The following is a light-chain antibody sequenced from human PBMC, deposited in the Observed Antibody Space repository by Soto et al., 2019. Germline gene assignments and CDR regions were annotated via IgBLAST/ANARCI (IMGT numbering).Light chain of an antibody. J-gene: IGKJ1*01. Sequence: EIVLTQSPGTLSLSAGERATLSCRASQSVSSSYLAWYQQKPGQAPRLLIYGASSRATGIPDRFSGSGSGTDFTLTISRLEPEDFAVYYCQQHGSSRTFGQGTKVEIK. V-gene: IGKV3-20*01. CDR1: QSVSSSY. CDR2: GAS. CDR3: QQHGSSRT.